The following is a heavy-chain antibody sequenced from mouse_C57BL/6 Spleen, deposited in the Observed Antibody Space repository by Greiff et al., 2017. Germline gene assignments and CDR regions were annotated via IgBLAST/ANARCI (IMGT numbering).Heavy chain of an antibody. V-gene: IGHV1-81*01. CDR3: ARTDTYDYDAYFDD. CDR2: IYPRSGNT. D-gene: IGHD2-4*01. Sequence: VQLQQSGAELARPGASVKLSCKASGYTFTSYGISWVKQRTGQGLEWIGEIYPRSGNTYYNEKFKRKATLTADKSSSTAYMELRSLTSEDSAVYFCARTDTYDYDAYFDDWGQGTTLTVSS. CDR1: GYTFTSYG. J-gene: IGHJ2*01.